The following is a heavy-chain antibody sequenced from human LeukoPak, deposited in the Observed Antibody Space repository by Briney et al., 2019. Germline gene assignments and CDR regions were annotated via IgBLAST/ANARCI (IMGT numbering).Heavy chain of an antibody. CDR2: IYSGGST. J-gene: IGHJ4*02. Sequence: GGSLRLSCAGAGFSITDHHMDWVRQAPGKGLEWVSVIYSGGSTYYADSVKGRFTISRDNSKNTLYLQMNSLRAEDTAVYYCARDRGGFTILLYYWGQGTLVTVSS. V-gene: IGHV3-66*01. CDR3: ARDRGGFTILLYY. D-gene: IGHD2-15*01. CDR1: GFSITDHH.